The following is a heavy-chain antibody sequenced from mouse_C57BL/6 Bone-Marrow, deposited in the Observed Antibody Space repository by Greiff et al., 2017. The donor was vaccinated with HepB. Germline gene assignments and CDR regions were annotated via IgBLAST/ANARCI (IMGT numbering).Heavy chain of an antibody. Sequence: VQLQQSGAELVRPGTSVKMSCKASGYTFTNYWIGWAKQRPGHGLEWIGDIYPGGGYTNYNEKFKGKATLTADKSSSTAYMQFSSLTSEDSAIYYCARRNQTTVGVYYFDYWGQGTTLTVSS. CDR2: IYPGGGYT. CDR1: GYTFTNYW. V-gene: IGHV1-63*01. J-gene: IGHJ2*01. CDR3: ARRNQTTVGVYYFDY. D-gene: IGHD1-1*01.